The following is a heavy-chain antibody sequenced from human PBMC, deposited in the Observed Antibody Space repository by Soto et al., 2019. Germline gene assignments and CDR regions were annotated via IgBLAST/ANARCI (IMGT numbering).Heavy chain of an antibody. Sequence: TLSLTCTVSGASVSSDGYYWTWIRQFPGKGLEWIGYIYPSGTTYHNPSLKNRASISLDTSKNHISLNLRSVTAADTAVYYCASTAYRDVWTVVCGQGTLVTVSS. CDR2: IYPSGTT. CDR3: ASTAYRDVWTVV. V-gene: IGHV4-31*03. CDR1: GASVSSDGYY. D-gene: IGHD1-26*01. J-gene: IGHJ4*02.